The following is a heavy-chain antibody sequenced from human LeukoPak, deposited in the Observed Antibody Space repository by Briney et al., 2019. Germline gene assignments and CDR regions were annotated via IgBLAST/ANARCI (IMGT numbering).Heavy chain of an antibody. J-gene: IGHJ6*02. V-gene: IGHV3-7*01. CDR2: IKQDGSEK. Sequence: GGSLRLSCAASGFTFSSYWMSWVRQAPGKGLEWVANIKQDGSEKYYVDSVKGRFTISRDNAKNSLYLQMNSLRAEDTAVYYCARDFNVRSYGMDVWGQGTTVTVSS. CDR3: ARDFNVRSYGMDV. CDR1: GFTFSSYW.